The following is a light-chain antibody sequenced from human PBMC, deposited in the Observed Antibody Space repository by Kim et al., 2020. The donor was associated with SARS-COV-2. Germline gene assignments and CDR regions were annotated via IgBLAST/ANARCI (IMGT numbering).Light chain of an antibody. J-gene: IGKJ1*01. CDR1: ETLKGTY. CDR3: QQYARSPRT. Sequence: EIMLTQSPGTLSLSPGERANLSCRASETLKGTYLVWYQQRPGQAPRRLIYGASNRATGIPDRFSGSVSGTAFTLTITRLEPEDFAVYYCQQYARSPRTFGQGTKVDIK. CDR2: GAS. V-gene: IGKV3-20*01.